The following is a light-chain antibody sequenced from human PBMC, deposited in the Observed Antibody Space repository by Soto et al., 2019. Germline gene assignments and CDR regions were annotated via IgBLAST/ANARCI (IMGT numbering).Light chain of an antibody. V-gene: IGKV1-39*01. CDR3: QQSFRPHIT. Sequence: DIQMTQSPSSVSASVGDRVTITCRASQSIGNYLNWYQQKPGEVPKLLIYSASSLQSGVPSRFSGSASGTDFTLSISNLQPEDFATYYCQQSFRPHITFGQGTRLEI. J-gene: IGKJ5*01. CDR1: QSIGNY. CDR2: SAS.